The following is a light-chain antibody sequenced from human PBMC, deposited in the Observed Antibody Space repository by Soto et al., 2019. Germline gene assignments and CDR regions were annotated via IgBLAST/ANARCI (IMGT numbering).Light chain of an antibody. V-gene: IGKV1-5*01. CDR1: QTISRW. CDR2: GAS. J-gene: IGKJ2*01. CDR3: QPSSRYSYT. Sequence: DIQMTQSPSTMSASVGDRVIITCRARQTISRWLASYQQKPGKAPKLLMYGASSLEAGVPSRFSGSGSGTEFNLTISSLQPDDVAPYYCQPSSRYSYTFGQRTTLDIK.